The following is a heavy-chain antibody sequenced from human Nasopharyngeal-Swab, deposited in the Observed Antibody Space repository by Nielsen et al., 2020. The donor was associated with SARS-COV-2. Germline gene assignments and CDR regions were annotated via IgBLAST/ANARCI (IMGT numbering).Heavy chain of an antibody. V-gene: IGHV1-18*01. J-gene: IGHJ4*02. CDR3: ARGYFDWLYLDY. CDR2: ISAYNGNT. D-gene: IGHD3-9*01. CDR1: GYTFTSYG. Sequence: ASVKVSCKASGYTFTSYGISWVRQAPGQGLEWMGWISAYNGNTNYAQKLQGRVTMTTDASTSTAYMELRSLRSDDTAVYDCARGYFDWLYLDYWGQGTLVTVSS.